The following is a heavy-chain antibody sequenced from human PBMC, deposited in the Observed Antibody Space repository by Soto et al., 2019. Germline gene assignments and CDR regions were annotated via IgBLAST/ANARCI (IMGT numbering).Heavy chain of an antibody. CDR2: ISGSGGDI. D-gene: IGHD3-22*01. Sequence: GGSLRLSCVTSGFTFNTYALSWVRQAPGKGLEWVSGISGSGGDIYYADSVKGRFTISRDNSKNTLYLQMNSLRAEDTAVYYCANDYDSSGYYHSLDYYYYYGMDVWGQGTTVTVSS. CDR1: GFTFNTYA. V-gene: IGHV3-23*01. J-gene: IGHJ6*02. CDR3: ANDYDSSGYYHSLDYYYYYGMDV.